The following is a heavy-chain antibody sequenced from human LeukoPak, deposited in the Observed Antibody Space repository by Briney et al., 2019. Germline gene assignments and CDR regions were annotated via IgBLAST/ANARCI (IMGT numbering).Heavy chain of an antibody. V-gene: IGHV3-43D*04. CDR3: AKDKEYSGFGPILSGYYYGMDV. CDR1: GFTFDDYA. Sequence: GGSLRLSCAASGFTFDDYAMHWVRHAPREGLEWVSLISWDGGSTYYSDSVKGRFTISRDNSRHTLYLQMNSLGAEDTALYYCAKDKEYSGFGPILSGYYYGMDVWGKGTTVTVSS. D-gene: IGHD5-12*01. J-gene: IGHJ6*04. CDR2: ISWDGGST.